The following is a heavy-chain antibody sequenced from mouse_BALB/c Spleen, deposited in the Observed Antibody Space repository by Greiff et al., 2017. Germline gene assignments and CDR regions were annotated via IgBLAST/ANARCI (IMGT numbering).Heavy chain of an antibody. Sequence: QVQLQQPGAELVKPGASVKLSCKASGYTFTSYYMYWVKQRPGQGLEWIGGINPSNGGTNFNEKFKSKATLTVDKSSSTAYMQLSSLTSEDSAVYYCTRSLYGYGFAYWGQGTLVTVSA. J-gene: IGHJ3*01. CDR1: GYTFTSYY. V-gene: IGHV1S81*02. CDR2: INPSNGGT. CDR3: TRSLYGYGFAY. D-gene: IGHD2-2*01.